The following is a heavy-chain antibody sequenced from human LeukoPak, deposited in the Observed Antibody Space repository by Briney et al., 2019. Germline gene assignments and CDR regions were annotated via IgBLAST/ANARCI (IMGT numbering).Heavy chain of an antibody. V-gene: IGHV3-21*01. CDR1: GFTFSSYS. CDR2: ISSSSLYI. D-gene: IGHD5-18*01. CDR3: ARGIYSYGYGDYYYMDV. J-gene: IGHJ6*03. Sequence: GGSLRLSCAASGFTFSSYSMNWVRQAPGKGLEWVSSISSSSLYIYYADSVKGRFTISRDNAKNSLFLQMNSLRAEDTAVYYCARGIYSYGYGDYYYMDVWGKGTTVTVSS.